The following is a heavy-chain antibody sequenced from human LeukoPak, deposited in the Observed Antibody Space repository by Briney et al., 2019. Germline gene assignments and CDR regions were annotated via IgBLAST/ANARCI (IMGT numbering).Heavy chain of an antibody. D-gene: IGHD3-22*01. J-gene: IGHJ4*02. CDR1: KFTFSDYY. Sequence: GGSLRLSCAASKFTFSDYYMSWIHQAPGKGLEWVAYIDNSGRTIYYADSVKGRFTISRDNAKNSLYLQMNSLRAEDTAVYYCARVLVVITQPFDYWGQGTLVTVSS. CDR3: ARVLVVITQPFDY. V-gene: IGHV3-11*01. CDR2: IDNSGRTI.